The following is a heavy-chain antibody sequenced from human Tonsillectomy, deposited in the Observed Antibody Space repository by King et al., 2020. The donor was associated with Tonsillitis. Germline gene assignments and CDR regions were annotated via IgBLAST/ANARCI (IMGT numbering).Heavy chain of an antibody. CDR1: GFTFSSYA. CDR2: ISYDGSNK. CDR3: ARGGRFYDQRDYFDY. D-gene: IGHD5/OR15-5a*01. J-gene: IGHJ4*02. V-gene: IGHV3-30*01. Sequence: VQLVESGGGVVQPGRSLRLSCAASGFTFSSYAMHWVRQAPGKGLEWVAVISYDGSNKYYADSVKGRFTISRDNSKNTLYLQMNSLRAEDTAVYYCARGGRFYDQRDYFDYWGQGTLVTVSS.